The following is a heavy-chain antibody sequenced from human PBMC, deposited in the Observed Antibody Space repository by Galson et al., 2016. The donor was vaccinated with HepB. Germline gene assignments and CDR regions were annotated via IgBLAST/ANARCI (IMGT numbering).Heavy chain of an antibody. D-gene: IGHD7-27*01. Sequence: PALVKPTQTLTLTCTFSGFSLSTTGVGVGWIRQPPGKALEWLTHIYWDDDKRYRPSLKSRLTITKDTSKNQVVLTMTNMDPVDTATYYCVRFQLGIRVLDYWGQGSLVTVSS. CDR2: IYWDDDK. CDR1: GFSLSTTGVG. CDR3: VRFQLGIRVLDY. J-gene: IGHJ4*02. V-gene: IGHV2-5*02.